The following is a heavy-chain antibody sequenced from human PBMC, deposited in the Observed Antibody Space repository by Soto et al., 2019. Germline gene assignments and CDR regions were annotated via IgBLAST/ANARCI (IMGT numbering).Heavy chain of an antibody. V-gene: IGHV2-5*02. D-gene: IGHD2-15*01. Sequence: QITLKESGPTLVKPTQTLTLTCTFSGFSLSTSGVGVGWIRQPPGKALEWLALIYWDYDKRYSPSLKSRLTITKETSKNQVVLTMTNMDPVDTATYYCAHSCSGGSCYPNYYYGMDVWGQGTTVTVSS. CDR2: IYWDYDK. CDR3: AHSCSGGSCYPNYYYGMDV. J-gene: IGHJ6*02. CDR1: GFSLSTSGVG.